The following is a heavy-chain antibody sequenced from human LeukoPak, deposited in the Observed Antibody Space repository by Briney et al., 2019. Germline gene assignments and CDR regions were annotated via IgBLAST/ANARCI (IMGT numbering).Heavy chain of an antibody. J-gene: IGHJ4*02. CDR3: ARDHLYGEGDY. CDR2: IIPIFGTA. V-gene: IGHV1-69*05. Sequence: ASVKVSCKASGGTFSSYAISWVRQAPGQGLEWMGRIIPIFGTANYAQKFQGRVTITTDESTSTAYMELSSLRSEDTAVYYCARDHLYGEGDYWGQGTLVTVSS. D-gene: IGHD4-17*01. CDR1: GGTFSSYA.